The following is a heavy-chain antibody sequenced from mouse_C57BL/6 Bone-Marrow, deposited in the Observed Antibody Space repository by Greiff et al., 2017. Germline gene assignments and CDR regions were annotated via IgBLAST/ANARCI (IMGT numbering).Heavy chain of an antibody. J-gene: IGHJ2*01. CDR2: IDPATGGT. CDR3: TRSMGREDYFDY. Sequence: QVQLKESGAELVRPGASVTLSCKASGYTFTDYEMHWVKQTPVHGLEWIGAIDPATGGTAYNQKFKGKAILTADKSSSTAYMELRSLTSEDSAVYYCTRSMGREDYFDYWGQGTTLTVSS. CDR1: GYTFTDYE. D-gene: IGHD4-1*01. V-gene: IGHV1-15*01.